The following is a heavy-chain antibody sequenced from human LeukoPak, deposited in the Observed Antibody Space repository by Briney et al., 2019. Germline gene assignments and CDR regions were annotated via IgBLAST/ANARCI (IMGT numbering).Heavy chain of an antibody. CDR3: ARDLDSSGFDY. J-gene: IGHJ4*02. V-gene: IGHV1-46*01. Sequence: GASVKVSCKASGYTFTSYYIHWVRQVPGQGLEWMGIINPSGGSTSYAQKFRGRVTMTRDTSTSTVYMELSSLRSEDTAVYYCARDLDSSGFDYWGQGTLVTVSS. CDR2: INPSGGST. D-gene: IGHD6-19*01. CDR1: GYTFTSYY.